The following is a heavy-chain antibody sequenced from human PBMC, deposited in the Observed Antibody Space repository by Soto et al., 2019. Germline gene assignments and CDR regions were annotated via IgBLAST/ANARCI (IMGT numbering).Heavy chain of an antibody. Sequence: SETLSLTCTVSGGSISSSSYYWGWIRQPPGKGLEWIGSIYYSGSTYYNPSLKSRVTISVDTSKNQFSLKLSSVTAADTAVYYCARQLLSNFDYWGQGTLVTVSS. V-gene: IGHV4-39*01. J-gene: IGHJ4*02. CDR2: IYYSGST. CDR3: ARQLLSNFDY. CDR1: GGSISSSSYY.